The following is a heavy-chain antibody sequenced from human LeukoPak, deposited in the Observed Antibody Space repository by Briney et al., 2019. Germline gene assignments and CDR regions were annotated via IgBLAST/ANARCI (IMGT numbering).Heavy chain of an antibody. CDR3: ARVIRKGPYGDGGYFYFFMDV. D-gene: IGHD4-17*01. J-gene: IGHJ6*03. Sequence: SQTLSLTCAISGDSVSSNSAAWNWFRQSPSRGLEWLGRTYYRSKWYNDYAVSVKSRITINPDTSKNQFSLQLNSMTPEDTAVYYCARVIRKGPYGDGGYFYFFMDVWGKGTTVTVSS. CDR1: GDSVSSNSAA. CDR2: TYYRSKWYN. V-gene: IGHV6-1*01.